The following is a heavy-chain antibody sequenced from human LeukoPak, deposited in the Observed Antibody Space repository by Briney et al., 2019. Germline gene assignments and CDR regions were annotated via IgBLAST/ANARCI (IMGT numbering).Heavy chain of an antibody. D-gene: IGHD3-10*01. V-gene: IGHV4-59*01. CDR2: IYYSGST. CDR1: GGSISSYY. CDR3: ARGGYYGSGNDFRFDP. J-gene: IGHJ5*02. Sequence: PSETLSLTCTVSGGSISSYYWSWIRQPPGKGLEWIGYIYYSGSTNYKPSLKSRVTVSVDTSKNQFSLKLSSVTAADTAVYYCARGGYYGSGNDFRFDPWGQGTLVTVSS.